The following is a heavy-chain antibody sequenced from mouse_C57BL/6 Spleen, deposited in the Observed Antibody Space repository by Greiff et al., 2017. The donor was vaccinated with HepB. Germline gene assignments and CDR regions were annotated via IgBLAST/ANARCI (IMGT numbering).Heavy chain of an antibody. Sequence: EVQRVESEGGLVQPGSSMKLSCTASGFTFSDYYMAWVRQVPEKGLEWVANINYDGSSTYYLDSLKSRFIISRDNAKNILYLQMSSLKSEDTATYYCARASTIYYYGSSYEEGAMDYWGQGTSVTVSS. V-gene: IGHV5-16*01. CDR3: ARASTIYYYGSSYEEGAMDY. CDR1: GFTFSDYY. D-gene: IGHD1-1*01. CDR2: INYDGSST. J-gene: IGHJ4*01.